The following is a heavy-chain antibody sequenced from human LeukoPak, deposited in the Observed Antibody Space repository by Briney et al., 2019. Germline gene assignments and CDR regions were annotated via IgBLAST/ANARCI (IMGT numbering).Heavy chain of an antibody. V-gene: IGHV4-59*01. CDR1: GDSISTYY. D-gene: IGHD6-25*01. CDR3: ALFFQQRDAFEI. J-gene: IGHJ3*02. CDR2: IYYSGSP. Sequence: PSETLSLTCTVSGDSISTYYCSWIRQPPGKGLEWTGDIYYSGSPNYNPSLKSRVTISIDTSKNQFSLKLSSLTAADTAVYYCALFFQQRDAFEIWGQGTMVTVSS.